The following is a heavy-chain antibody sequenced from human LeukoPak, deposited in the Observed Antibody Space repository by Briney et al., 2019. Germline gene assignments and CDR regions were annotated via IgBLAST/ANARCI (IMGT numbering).Heavy chain of an antibody. CDR1: GFSFSRYE. CDR3: VREDRGRSGTNAYDI. Sequence: GGSLRLSCASSGFSFSRYEMHWVRQGTGKRLEWVSAIGTPGDTFYAGSVKGRFTISRENAKDSLYLQMNSLSAGDTAVYYCVREDRGRSGTNAYDIWGQGTVVSVST. V-gene: IGHV3-13*01. D-gene: IGHD6-19*01. J-gene: IGHJ3*02. CDR2: IGTPGDT.